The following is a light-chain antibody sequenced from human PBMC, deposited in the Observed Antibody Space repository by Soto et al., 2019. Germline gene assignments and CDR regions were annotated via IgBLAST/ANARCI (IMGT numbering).Light chain of an antibody. J-gene: IGKJ4*01. CDR2: DAT. V-gene: IGKV3-15*01. CDR3: QQYDAWPLT. Sequence: ATQPVSKGERVTLSCMPASNSINHMPSFLQKPGQTPGLLIYDATIRAPDVPARFSGSWSGTEFTPTINSLQSEDGAVSYCQQYDAWPLTFGGGTKVDIK. CDR1: SNSINH.